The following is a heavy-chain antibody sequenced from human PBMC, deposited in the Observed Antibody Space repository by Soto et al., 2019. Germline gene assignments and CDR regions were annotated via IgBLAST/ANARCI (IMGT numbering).Heavy chain of an antibody. CDR3: ARDLDTTSFHVTPLY. CDR2: ISSSSSSYI. Sequence: GGSLRLSCAASGFTFSSYSMNWVRQAPGKGLEWVSSISSSSSSYIYYADSVKGRFTISRDNAKNSLYLQMNSLRAEDTAVYYCARDLDTTSFHVTPLYWGQGTLVTVSS. D-gene: IGHD4-4*01. J-gene: IGHJ4*02. CDR1: GFTFSSYS. V-gene: IGHV3-21*01.